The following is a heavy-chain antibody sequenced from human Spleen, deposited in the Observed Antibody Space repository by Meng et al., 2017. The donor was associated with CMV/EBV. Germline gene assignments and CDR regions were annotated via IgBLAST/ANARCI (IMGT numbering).Heavy chain of an antibody. V-gene: IGHV1-2*02. CDR2: VNGNGGGT. Sequence: ASVKVSCKASGYSFSDYYMHWVRQAPGQGLEWMGWVNGNGGGTNYAQKFQGRVIMTRDTSINTAYMELSRLRSDDTAVYYCARSWDYWGQGTLVTVSS. J-gene: IGHJ4*02. CDR1: GYSFSDYY. CDR3: ARSWDY.